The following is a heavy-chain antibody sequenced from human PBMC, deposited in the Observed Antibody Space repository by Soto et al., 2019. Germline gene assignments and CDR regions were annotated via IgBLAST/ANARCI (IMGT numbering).Heavy chain of an antibody. Sequence: GGSLRLSCAASGFTFSSYSMNWVRQAPGKGLEWVSYISSSSSTIYYADSVKGRFTISRDNAKNSLYLQMNSLRVDDTAVYYCARGYCSRERSDEPFDPWGQGTLVTVAS. CDR2: ISSSSSTI. D-gene: IGHD2-15*01. CDR3: ARGYCSRERSDEPFDP. CDR1: GFTFSSYS. V-gene: IGHV3-48*01. J-gene: IGHJ5*02.